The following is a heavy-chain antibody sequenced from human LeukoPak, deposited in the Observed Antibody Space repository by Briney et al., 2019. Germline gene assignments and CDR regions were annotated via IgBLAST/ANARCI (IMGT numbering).Heavy chain of an antibody. CDR2: IYYSGST. CDR1: GGSISSYC. Sequence: PSETLSLTCTVSGGSISSYCWSWIRQPPGKGLEWIGYIYYSGSTNYNPSLKSRVTISVDTSKNQFSLKLSSVTAADTAVYYCARDTGYWYFDLWGRGTLVTVSS. CDR3: ARDTGYWYFDL. J-gene: IGHJ2*01. D-gene: IGHD1-14*01. V-gene: IGHV4-59*01.